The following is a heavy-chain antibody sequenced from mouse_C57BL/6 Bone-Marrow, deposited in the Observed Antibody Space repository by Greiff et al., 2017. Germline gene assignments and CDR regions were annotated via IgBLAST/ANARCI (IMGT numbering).Heavy chain of an antibody. CDR3: TTPPLYYGSSYWYFEV. Sequence: EVQLVESGGGLVQPGGSMKLSCAASGFTFSDAWMDWVRQSPEKGLEWVAEIRNKANNHATYYAESVKGRFTISRDDSKSSVYLQMNSLRAEDTGIYYCTTPPLYYGSSYWYFEVWGTGTTVTVSS. V-gene: IGHV6-6*01. CDR1: GFTFSDAW. J-gene: IGHJ1*03. D-gene: IGHD1-1*01. CDR2: IRNKANNHAT.